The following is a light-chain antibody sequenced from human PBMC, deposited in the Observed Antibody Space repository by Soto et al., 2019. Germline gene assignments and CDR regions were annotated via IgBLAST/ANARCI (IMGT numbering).Light chain of an antibody. J-gene: IGLJ2*01. V-gene: IGLV2-8*01. Sequence: QSALTQPPSASGSPGQSITISCTGTSTDVGTYNYVSWYQQHPGKAPKLMIYEVNKRPSGVPDRFSGSKSGNTASLTVSGVQAEDEADYYCSSYAGSNKMIFGGGTK. CDR1: STDVGTYNY. CDR2: EVN. CDR3: SSYAGSNKMI.